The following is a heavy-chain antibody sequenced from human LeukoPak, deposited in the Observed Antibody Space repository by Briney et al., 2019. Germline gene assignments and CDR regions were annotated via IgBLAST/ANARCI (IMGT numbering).Heavy chain of an antibody. D-gene: IGHD4-11*01. CDR2: ISYDGSNK. CDR3: ARVYSNSPEYGMDV. CDR1: GFTFGSYA. V-gene: IGHV3-30*04. Sequence: PGGSLRLSCAASGFTFGSYAMHWVRQAPGKGLEWVAVISYDGSNKYYADSVKGRFTISRDNSKNTLYLQMNSLRAEDTAVYYCARVYSNSPEYGMDVWGQGTTVTVS. J-gene: IGHJ6*02.